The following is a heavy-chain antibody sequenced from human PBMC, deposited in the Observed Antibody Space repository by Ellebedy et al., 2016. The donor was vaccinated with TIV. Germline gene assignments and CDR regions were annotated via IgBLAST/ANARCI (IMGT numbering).Heavy chain of an antibody. V-gene: IGHV3-43*02. J-gene: IGHJ4*02. CDR3: AKVFRGGYTLGVDY. CDR1: GFTFDDYA. D-gene: IGHD5-12*01. Sequence: PGGSLRLSCAASGFTFDDYAMHWVRQAPGKGLEWVSLISGDGGSTYYADSVKGRFTISRDNSKNSLYLQMNSLRTEDTALYYCAKVFRGGYTLGVDYWGQGTLVTVSS. CDR2: ISGDGGST.